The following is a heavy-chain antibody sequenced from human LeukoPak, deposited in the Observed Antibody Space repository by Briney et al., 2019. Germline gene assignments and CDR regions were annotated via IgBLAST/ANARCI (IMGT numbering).Heavy chain of an antibody. Sequence: SETLSLTCTVSGGSISSYYWSWIRQPPGKGLEWIGYIYYSGSTNYNPSLKSRVTISVDTSKNQFSLKLSSVTAADTAVYYCARVTEMATIFWFDPWGQGTLVTVSS. D-gene: IGHD5-24*01. CDR3: ARVTEMATIFWFDP. V-gene: IGHV4-59*08. CDR1: GGSISSYY. CDR2: IYYSGST. J-gene: IGHJ5*02.